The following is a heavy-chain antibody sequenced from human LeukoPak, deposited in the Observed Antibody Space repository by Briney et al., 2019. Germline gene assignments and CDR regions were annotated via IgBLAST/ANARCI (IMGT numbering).Heavy chain of an antibody. CDR3: ARAGDSSGYLTHFDY. CDR1: GFTFSSYS. D-gene: IGHD3-22*01. Sequence: GGSLRLSCAASGFTFSSYSMNWVRQAPGKGLEWVSSISSSSSYIYYADSVKGRFTISRDNAKNSLYLQMNSLRAEDTAVYYCARAGDSSGYLTHFDYWGQETLVTVSS. CDR2: ISSSSSYI. V-gene: IGHV3-21*01. J-gene: IGHJ4*02.